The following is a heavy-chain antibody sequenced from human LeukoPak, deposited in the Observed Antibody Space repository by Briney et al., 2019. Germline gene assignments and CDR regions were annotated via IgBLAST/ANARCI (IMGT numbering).Heavy chain of an antibody. CDR1: GFTFSDYY. Sequence: GGSLRLSCAASGFTFSDYYMSWIRQAPGKGLEGVSYISSSGSTIYYADSVKGRFNISRDNAKNSLYLQMNSLRAEDTAVYYCARVSVVPAARVDYWGQGTLVTVSS. CDR3: ARVSVVPAARVDY. D-gene: IGHD2-2*01. J-gene: IGHJ4*02. V-gene: IGHV3-11*04. CDR2: ISSSGSTI.